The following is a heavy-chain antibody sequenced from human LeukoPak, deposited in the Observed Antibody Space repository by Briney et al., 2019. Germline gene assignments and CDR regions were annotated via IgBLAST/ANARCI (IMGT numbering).Heavy chain of an antibody. CDR3: ARMANFDY. V-gene: IGHV4-34*01. CDR1: GGSFSGYY. D-gene: IGHD2-8*01. Sequence: SETLSLTCAVYGGSFSGYYWSWIRQPPGKGLEWIGEINHSGSTNYNPSLKSRVAISVDTSKNQFSLKLSSVTAADTAVYYCARMANFDYWGQGTLVTVSS. CDR2: INHSGST. J-gene: IGHJ4*02.